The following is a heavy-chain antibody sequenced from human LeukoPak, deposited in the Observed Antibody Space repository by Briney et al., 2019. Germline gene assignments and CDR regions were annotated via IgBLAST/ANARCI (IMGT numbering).Heavy chain of an antibody. CDR2: IYSGGST. Sequence: GGSLRLSCAASGFTVSSNYMSWVRQAPGKGLEWVSVIYSGGSTYYADSVKGRFTISRDNSKSTLYLQMNSLRAEDTAVYYCARLKLWFGELADYWGQGTLVTVSS. D-gene: IGHD3-10*01. CDR1: GFTVSSNY. V-gene: IGHV3-53*01. J-gene: IGHJ4*02. CDR3: ARLKLWFGELADY.